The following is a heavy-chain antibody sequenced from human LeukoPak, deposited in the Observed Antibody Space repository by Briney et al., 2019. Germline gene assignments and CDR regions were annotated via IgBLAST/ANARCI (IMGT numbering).Heavy chain of an antibody. CDR1: GGSISSHY. D-gene: IGHD2-15*01. V-gene: IGHV4-59*11. CDR3: AICRGATHAFDI. J-gene: IGHJ3*02. Sequence: SETLSLTCTVSGGSISSHYWSWIRQPPGKGLEWIGYIYYSGSTNYNPSLKSRVTISVDTSKNQFSLKLSSVTAADTAVYYCAICRGATHAFDIWGQGTMVTVSS. CDR2: IYYSGST.